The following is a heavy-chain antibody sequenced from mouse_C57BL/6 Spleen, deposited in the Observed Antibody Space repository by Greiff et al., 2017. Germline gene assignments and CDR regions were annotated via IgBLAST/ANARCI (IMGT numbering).Heavy chain of an antibody. Sequence: QVQLQQPGAELVKPGASVKLSCKASGYTFTSYWMQWVKQRPGQGLEWIGEIDPSDSYTNYNQKFKGQATLTVDTSSSTAYMQLNSLTSEDSAVYYCARSDYDGYYAMAYWGQGTSVTVSS. D-gene: IGHD2-4*01. CDR3: ARSDYDGYYAMAY. CDR2: IDPSDSYT. V-gene: IGHV1-50*01. CDR1: GYTFTSYW. J-gene: IGHJ4*01.